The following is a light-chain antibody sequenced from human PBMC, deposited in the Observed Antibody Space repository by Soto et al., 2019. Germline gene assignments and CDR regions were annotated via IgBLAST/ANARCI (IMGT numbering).Light chain of an antibody. CDR3: QQYNNWPPKYT. Sequence: EIVMTQSPATQSVSPGERASLSCKASQSVSNNLAWYQQKPGQAPRLLIFGASTRATDVPARFSGSGSGTEFTLTISSLQSEDFAVYYCQQYNNWPPKYTFGQGTKLEI. V-gene: IGKV3-15*01. J-gene: IGKJ2*01. CDR1: QSVSNN. CDR2: GAS.